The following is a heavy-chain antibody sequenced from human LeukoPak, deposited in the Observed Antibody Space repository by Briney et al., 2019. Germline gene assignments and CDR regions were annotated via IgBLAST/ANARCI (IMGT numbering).Heavy chain of an antibody. CDR1: GFTVSSNY. CDR2: IYSGGST. D-gene: IGHD2-2*01. J-gene: IGHJ6*02. CDR3: AAIVVVPGHPENYYGMDV. Sequence: GGSLRLSCAASGFTVSSNYMSWVRQAPGKGLEWVSVIYSGGSTYYADSVKGRFTISRDNSKNTLYLQMNSLRAEDTAVYYCAAIVVVPGHPENYYGMDVWGQGTTVTVSS. V-gene: IGHV3-53*01.